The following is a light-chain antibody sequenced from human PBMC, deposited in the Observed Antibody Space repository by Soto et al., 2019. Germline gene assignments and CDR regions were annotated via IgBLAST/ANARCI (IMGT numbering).Light chain of an antibody. J-gene: IGKJ4*01. CDR1: RAISTL. Sequence: AIQLTQSPSSLSASVGDRVIITCRASRAISTLFAWYQQMPGKGPKLLIYDASTLESGVPSRFSGSGSGTDFTRTISSLQPEDFATYYCQQFYDYPLTFGGGTKVEIK. CDR2: DAS. V-gene: IGKV1D-13*01. CDR3: QQFYDYPLT.